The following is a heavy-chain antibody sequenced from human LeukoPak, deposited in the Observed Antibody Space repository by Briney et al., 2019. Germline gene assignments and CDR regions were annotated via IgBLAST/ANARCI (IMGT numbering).Heavy chain of an antibody. J-gene: IGHJ4*02. Sequence: ASVKVSCKASGYTFTSYYMHWVRQAPGQGLEWMGIINPSGGSTSYVQKFQGRVTMTRDTSTSTVYMELSSLRSEDTAVYYCARGEVLRFLEWLLGNFDYWGQGTLVTVSS. CDR2: INPSGGST. CDR3: ARGEVLRFLEWLLGNFDY. V-gene: IGHV1-46*01. D-gene: IGHD3-3*01. CDR1: GYTFTSYY.